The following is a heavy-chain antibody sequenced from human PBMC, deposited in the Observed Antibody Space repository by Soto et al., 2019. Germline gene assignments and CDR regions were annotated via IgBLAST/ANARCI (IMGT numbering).Heavy chain of an antibody. J-gene: IGHJ4*02. V-gene: IGHV4-39*01. CDR2: IYYSGST. CDR1: SGSISSSSYY. D-gene: IGHD2-15*01. Sequence: QLQLQESGPGLVKPSETLSLTCTVSSGSISSSSYYWGWIRQPPGKGLEWIGSIYYSGSTYYNPSLKSRVTISVDTSKNQFSLKLSSVTAADTAVYYCARPRRAATRVIDYWGQGTLVTVSS. CDR3: ARPRRAATRVIDY.